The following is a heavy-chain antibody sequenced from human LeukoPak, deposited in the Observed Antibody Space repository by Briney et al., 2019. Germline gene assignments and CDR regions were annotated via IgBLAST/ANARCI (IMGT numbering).Heavy chain of an antibody. Sequence: GGSLRLSCAASGFIFSSYAMHWVRQAPGKGLEWVAVISYDGSNKYYADSVKGRFTISRDNSKNTLYLQMNSLRAEDTAVYYCAGLHILTGYYNWFDPWGQGTLVTVSS. CDR3: AGLHILTGYYNWFDP. CDR1: GFIFSSYA. CDR2: ISYDGSNK. D-gene: IGHD3-9*01. V-gene: IGHV3-30*04. J-gene: IGHJ5*02.